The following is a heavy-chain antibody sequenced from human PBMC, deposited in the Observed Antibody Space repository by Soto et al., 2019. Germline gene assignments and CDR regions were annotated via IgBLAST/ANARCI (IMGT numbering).Heavy chain of an antibody. CDR3: TRGSRNSGWRPDS. D-gene: IGHD6-19*01. Sequence: PSETLSLTCTVSGGSIGNYFWSWIRQPPGKGLEWIGYVFSTGSTMCSPSLKSRVTISVDTFNSRFFLNLISVTAADTAIYYCTRGSRNSGWRPDSWGPGTLVTVAS. J-gene: IGHJ4*02. CDR1: GGSIGNYF. CDR2: VFSTGST. V-gene: IGHV4-59*13.